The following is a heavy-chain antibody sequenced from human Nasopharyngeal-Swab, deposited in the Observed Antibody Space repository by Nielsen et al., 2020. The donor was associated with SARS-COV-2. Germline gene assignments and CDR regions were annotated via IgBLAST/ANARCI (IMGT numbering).Heavy chain of an antibody. Sequence: ASVKVSCKAPGGTFSNYAVTWVRQAPGQGLDWVGRINPILGMADFADNFQGRVSITADKSTNTAYMELNSLRSEDTAVYYCARIHFVVGRGYNYGLDVWGQGTTVIVSS. CDR3: ARIHFVVGRGYNYGLDV. CDR2: INPILGMA. J-gene: IGHJ6*02. V-gene: IGHV1-69*04. CDR1: GGTFSNYA. D-gene: IGHD2-21*01.